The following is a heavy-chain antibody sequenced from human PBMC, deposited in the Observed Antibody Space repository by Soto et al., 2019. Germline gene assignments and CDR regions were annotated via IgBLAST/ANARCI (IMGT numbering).Heavy chain of an antibody. D-gene: IGHD5-18*01. CDR1: GYTFTGYY. CDR2: INPNSGGT. Sequence: ASVKVSCKASGYTFTGYYMHWVRQAPGQGLEWMGWINPNSGGTNYAQKFQGWVTMTRDTSISTAYMELSRLRSDDTAVYYCARAFAVDTAMVYARNYYGMDVWGQGTTVTVSS. CDR3: ARAFAVDTAMVYARNYYGMDV. J-gene: IGHJ6*02. V-gene: IGHV1-2*04.